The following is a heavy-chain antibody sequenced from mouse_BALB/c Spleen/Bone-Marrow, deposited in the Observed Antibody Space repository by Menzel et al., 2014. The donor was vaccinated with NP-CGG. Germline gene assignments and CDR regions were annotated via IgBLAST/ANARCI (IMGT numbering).Heavy chain of an antibody. CDR2: IWGGGST. V-gene: IGHV2-6-5*01. D-gene: IGHD1-1*01. Sequence: QVQLQQSGPGLVAPSQSLSITCTVSGFSLTDYGVSWIRQPPGKGLEWLGVIWGGGSTYYNSALKSRLSIGKDNSKSQVFLKMNSLQTVDSAMYYCAKLGRSYYYFDVWGAGTTVTVSS. CDR1: GFSLTDYG. J-gene: IGHJ1*01. CDR3: AKLGRSYYYFDV.